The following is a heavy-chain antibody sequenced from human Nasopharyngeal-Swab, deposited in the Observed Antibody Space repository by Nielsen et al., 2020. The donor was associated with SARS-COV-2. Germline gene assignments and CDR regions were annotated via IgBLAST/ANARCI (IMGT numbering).Heavy chain of an antibody. CDR1: GFTFNNYN. D-gene: IGHD3-3*01. V-gene: IGHV3-21*01. CDR2: ISSSSGYI. CDR3: ARDGLDYDFWSAYFMDV. Sequence: GESLKISCAASGFTFNNYNFNWVRQAPGKGLEWVSSISSSSGYIYYADSVKGRFTISRDSAQSSLFLQMNSLRAEDTAVYYCARDGLDYDFWSAYFMDVWGRGTTVTVSS. J-gene: IGHJ6*02.